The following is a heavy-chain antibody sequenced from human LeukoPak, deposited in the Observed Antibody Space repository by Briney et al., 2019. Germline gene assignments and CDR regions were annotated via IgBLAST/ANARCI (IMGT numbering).Heavy chain of an antibody. V-gene: IGHV4-39*07. D-gene: IGHD3-16*01. Sequence: PSETLSLTCAVSGGSISSGSYYWGWIRQPPGKGLEWIGSIYYSGSTYYNPSLKSRVTISVDTSKNQFSLKLSSVTAADTAVYYCARGVSGDYFDYWGQGTLVTVSS. CDR1: GGSISSGSYY. CDR2: IYYSGST. CDR3: ARGVSGDYFDY. J-gene: IGHJ4*02.